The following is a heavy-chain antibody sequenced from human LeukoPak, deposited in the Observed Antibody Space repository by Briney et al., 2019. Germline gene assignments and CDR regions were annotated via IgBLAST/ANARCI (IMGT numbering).Heavy chain of an antibody. CDR2: MNPNSGNT. D-gene: IGHD6-19*01. CDR3: ARVDSSGWYSAFDI. J-gene: IGHJ3*02. V-gene: IGHV1-8*03. CDR1: GYTFTSYD. Sequence: ASVKVSCKASGYTFTSYDINWVRQATGQGLEWMGWMNPNSGNTGYAQKFQGRATITRNTSISTAYMELSSLRSEDTAVYYCARVDSSGWYSAFDIWGQGTMVTVSS.